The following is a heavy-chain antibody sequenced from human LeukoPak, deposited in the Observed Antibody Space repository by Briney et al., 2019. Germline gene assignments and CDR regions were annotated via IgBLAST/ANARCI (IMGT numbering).Heavy chain of an antibody. CDR3: VRYGDY. CDR1: GGSLSGYN. J-gene: IGHJ4*02. D-gene: IGHD5-18*01. V-gene: IGHV4-34*01. CDR2: ISHSGTT. Sequence: SETLSLTYAVYGGSLSGYNWNWIRQPPGKGLEWIAEISHSGTTHYNPSLKSRVTISVDTSKNQFSLKLTSVTAADTAVYYCVRYGDYWGQGTLVTVSS.